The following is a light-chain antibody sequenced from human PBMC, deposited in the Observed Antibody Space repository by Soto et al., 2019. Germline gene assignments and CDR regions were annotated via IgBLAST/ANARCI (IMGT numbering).Light chain of an antibody. CDR3: QKYDNLPIN. J-gene: IGKJ5*01. Sequence: DIQMTQSPSSIAALVLDKLTVTREASQDISNDLNWYQQKPGKAPKLLIYDASNLETGVPSRFSGSGSGTDFTFTISSLQPEDIATYYCQKYDNLPINCGKGTRREIK. CDR1: QDISND. V-gene: IGKV1-33*01. CDR2: DAS.